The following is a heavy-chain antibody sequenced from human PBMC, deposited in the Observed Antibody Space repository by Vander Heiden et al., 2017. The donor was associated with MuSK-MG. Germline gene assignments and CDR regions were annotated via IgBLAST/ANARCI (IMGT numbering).Heavy chain of an antibody. V-gene: IGHV3-30*04. J-gene: IGHJ4*02. CDR2: ISYDGDNE. D-gene: IGHD4-17*01. Sequence: QVQLVESGGGVVQPGRSLRLSCAASGFIFSSYAMHWVRQAPGKGLEWVVGISYDGDNEYYADSVKGRFSISRDNAKNTLYLQMNGLRAEDTALYYCAREEDYGDYATPSIDYWGQGTLVTVSS. CDR1: GFIFSSYA. CDR3: AREEDYGDYATPSIDY.